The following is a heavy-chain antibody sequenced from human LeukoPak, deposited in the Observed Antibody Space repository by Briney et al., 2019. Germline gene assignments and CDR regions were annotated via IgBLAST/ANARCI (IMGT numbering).Heavy chain of an antibody. Sequence: VKVSCKASGYTFTSYGISWVRQAPGQGLEWMGWISAYNGNTNYAQKLQGRVTMTTDTSTSIAYMELRSLRSDDTAVYYCAREGEKYSSSWYVGYYYYYYMDVWGKGTTVTVSS. D-gene: IGHD6-13*01. CDR2: ISAYNGNT. CDR1: GYTFTSYG. V-gene: IGHV1-18*01. J-gene: IGHJ6*03. CDR3: AREGEKYSSSWYVGYYYYYYMDV.